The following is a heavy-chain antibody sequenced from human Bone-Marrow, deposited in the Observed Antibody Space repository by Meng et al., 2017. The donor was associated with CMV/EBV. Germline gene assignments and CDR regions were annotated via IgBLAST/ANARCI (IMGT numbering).Heavy chain of an antibody. CDR1: GGSVSSGSYY. Sequence: SETLSLTCTVSGGSVSSGSYYWSWIRQPPGKGLEWIGYIYYSGSTNYNPSLKSRVTISVDTSKNQFSLRLSSVTAADTAVYYCARWSGTAIAARRGLYVDYWGQGTLVTVSS. D-gene: IGHD6-6*01. CDR2: IYYSGST. CDR3: ARWSGTAIAARRGLYVDY. V-gene: IGHV4-61*01. J-gene: IGHJ4*02.